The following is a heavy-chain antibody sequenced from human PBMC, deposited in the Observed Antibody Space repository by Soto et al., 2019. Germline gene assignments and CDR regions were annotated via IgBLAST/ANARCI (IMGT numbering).Heavy chain of an antibody. CDR2: IYYSGST. CDR1: GYSISSSHW. V-gene: IGHV4-28*01. Sequence: QVQLQESGPGLVKPSDTLSLTCAVSGYSISSSHWWGWIRQPPGKGLEWIGYIYYSGSTYYNPSLKSRVTMSVDTSKNQYSLKVSSVTAVDTAVYYCARSYRDYGLDVWGQGTTVTVSS. J-gene: IGHJ6*02. CDR3: ARSYRDYGLDV. D-gene: IGHD5-18*01.